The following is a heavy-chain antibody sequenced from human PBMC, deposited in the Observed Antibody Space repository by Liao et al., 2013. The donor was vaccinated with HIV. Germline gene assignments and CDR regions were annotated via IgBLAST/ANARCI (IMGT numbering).Heavy chain of an antibody. V-gene: IGHV4-34*01. Sequence: QVQLQQWGAGLLKPSETLSLTCAVYGGSFSGYYWSWIRQPPGKGLEWIGEINHSGSTNYNPSLKSRVTISVDTSKNQFSLKLSSVTAADTAVYYCAEEDSSGYYGYWGQGTLVTVSS. J-gene: IGHJ4*02. CDR2: INHSGST. D-gene: IGHD3-22*01. CDR1: GGSFSGYY. CDR3: AEEDSSGYYGY.